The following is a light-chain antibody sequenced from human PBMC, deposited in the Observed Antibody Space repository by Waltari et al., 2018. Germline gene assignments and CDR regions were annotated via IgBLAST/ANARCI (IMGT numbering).Light chain of an antibody. Sequence: DIVMTQSPDSLAVSLGERATINCKSSQSVLSSSNNKNYLAWYQQKPGQPPKLRIYWASSRESGVPDRFSGSGSGTDFTLTISSLQAEDLAVYYCHQYYTSLWTFGQGTKVEIK. CDR2: WAS. J-gene: IGKJ1*01. V-gene: IGKV4-1*01. CDR3: HQYYTSLWT. CDR1: QSVLSSSNNKNY.